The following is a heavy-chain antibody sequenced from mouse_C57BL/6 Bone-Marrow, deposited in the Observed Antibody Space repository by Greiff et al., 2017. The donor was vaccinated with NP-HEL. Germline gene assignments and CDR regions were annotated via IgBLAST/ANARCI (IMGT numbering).Heavy chain of an antibody. CDR2: INPGSGGT. Sequence: VKLQESGAELVRPGTSVKVSCKASGYAFTNYLIEWVKQRPGQGLEWIGVINPGSGGTNYNEKFKGKATLTADKSSSTAYMQLSSLTSEDSAVYFCARRPYYYGSSYGFAYWGQGTLVTVSA. CDR1: GYAFTNYL. J-gene: IGHJ3*01. V-gene: IGHV1-54*01. CDR3: ARRPYYYGSSYGFAY. D-gene: IGHD1-1*01.